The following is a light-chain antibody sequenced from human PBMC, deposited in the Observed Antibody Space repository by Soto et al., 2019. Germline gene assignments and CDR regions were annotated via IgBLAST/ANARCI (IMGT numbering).Light chain of an antibody. V-gene: IGLV2-14*01. J-gene: IGLJ1*01. CDR2: EVT. CDR1: IGDIGYVNY. Sequence: QSVLTQPSSMSGSPGRSITVSCTGSIGDIGYVNYVSWYQQHPGKAPKLLIYEVTNRPSGVSDRFSGSKSGNTASLTISGLQAEDEADYYCSSYIPTSLIYVFGTGTKVTVL. CDR3: SSYIPTSLIYV.